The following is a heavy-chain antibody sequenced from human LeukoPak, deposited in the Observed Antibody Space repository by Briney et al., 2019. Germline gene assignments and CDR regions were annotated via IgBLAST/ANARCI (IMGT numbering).Heavy chain of an antibody. CDR3: ARESWGSGDY. D-gene: IGHD3-10*01. V-gene: IGHV5-51*01. CDR2: IYPGDSDT. Sequence: GESLKISCEGSEYTFTSYWIGWVRQMPGKGLEWMGIIYPGDSDTRYSPSFQGQVTISADKSISTAYLQWSSLKASDTAMYYCARESWGSGDYWGQGTLVSVSS. CDR1: EYTFTSYW. J-gene: IGHJ4*02.